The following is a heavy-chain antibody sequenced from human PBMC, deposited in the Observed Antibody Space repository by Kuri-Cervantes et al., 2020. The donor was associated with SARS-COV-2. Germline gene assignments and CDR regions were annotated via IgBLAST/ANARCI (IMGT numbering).Heavy chain of an antibody. Sequence: GGTLRLSCEASGLTFSSWVMSWVRKATGKGLELVSSISGIGGSTYYADSVKGRFTISRDNSKNTLYVQMNSLRAEDTAVYYCAKDPAGGLNLFDPWGQGTLVTVSS. D-gene: IGHD6-13*01. J-gene: IGHJ5*02. V-gene: IGHV3-23*01. CDR2: ISGIGGST. CDR3: AKDPAGGLNLFDP. CDR1: GLTFSSWV.